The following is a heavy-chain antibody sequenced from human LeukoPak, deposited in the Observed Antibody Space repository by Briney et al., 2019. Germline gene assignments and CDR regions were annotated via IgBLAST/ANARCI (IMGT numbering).Heavy chain of an antibody. J-gene: IGHJ4*02. CDR2: INPNSGGT. CDR1: GYTFTGDY. V-gene: IGHV1-2*02. D-gene: IGHD3-16*02. Sequence: GASVKVSCKASGYTFTGDYMHWVRHAPGQGLEWMGWINPNSGGTNYAQKFQGRVTMTRDTSISTAYMELSRLRSDDTAVYYCAIDTMITFGGVIVMSNYFDYWGQGHLVTVSS. CDR3: AIDTMITFGGVIVMSNYFDY.